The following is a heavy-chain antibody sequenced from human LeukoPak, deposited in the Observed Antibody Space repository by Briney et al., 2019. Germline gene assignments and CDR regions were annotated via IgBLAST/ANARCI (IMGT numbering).Heavy chain of an antibody. V-gene: IGHV1-2*02. CDR2: INPNSGGT. Sequence: ASVKASCKASGYTFTGYYMHWVRQAPGQGLEWMGWINPNSGGTNYAQKFQGRVTMTRDTSISTAYMELSRLRSDDTAVYYCARGPLGHAVPLDYWGQGTLVTVSS. CDR1: GYTFTGYY. D-gene: IGHD2-8*01. CDR3: ARGPLGHAVPLDY. J-gene: IGHJ4*02.